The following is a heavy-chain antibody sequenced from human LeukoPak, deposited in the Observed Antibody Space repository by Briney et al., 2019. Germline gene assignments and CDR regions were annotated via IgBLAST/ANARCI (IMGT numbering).Heavy chain of an antibody. CDR1: GFTFSDHA. Sequence: GGSLRLSCRGSGFTFSDHAMAWVRQAPGKGLEWISSIASNNDYRYSADALRGRFTISRDNAKNSLFLQMNSLRPDDTAVYYCARKSLVVGTNAFDIWXXGT. J-gene: IGHJ3*02. CDR3: ARKSLVVGTNAFDI. D-gene: IGHD2-15*01. CDR2: IASNNDYR. V-gene: IGHV3-21*06.